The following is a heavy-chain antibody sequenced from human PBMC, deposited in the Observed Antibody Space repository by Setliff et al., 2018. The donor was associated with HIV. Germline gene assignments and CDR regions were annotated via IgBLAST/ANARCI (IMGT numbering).Heavy chain of an antibody. CDR3: ASGEDSGTYGEPYDS. CDR2: IDDSGTT. Sequence: SETLSLTCTVSGDSISNSYWSWIRQPPGKGLEWIGCIDDSGTTNYNPSLETRVTISIDTSKKQFSLKLSSVTAADTAIYFCASGEDSGTYGEPYDSWGQGALVTVSS. D-gene: IGHD1-26*01. J-gene: IGHJ4*02. V-gene: IGHV4-59*01. CDR1: GDSISNSY.